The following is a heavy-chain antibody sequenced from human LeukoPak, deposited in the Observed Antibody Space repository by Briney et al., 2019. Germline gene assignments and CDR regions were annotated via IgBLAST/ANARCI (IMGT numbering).Heavy chain of an antibody. CDR1: GGSFSGYY. D-gene: IGHD6-13*01. Sequence: SETLSLTCAVYGGSFSGYYWSWIRQPPGKGLEWIGEINHSGSTNYNPSLKSRVTISVDTSKNQFSLKLSSVTAADTAVYYCARGLPYSSSSLWGPRLDYWGQGTLVTVSS. J-gene: IGHJ4*02. V-gene: IGHV4-34*01. CDR2: INHSGST. CDR3: ARGLPYSSSSLWGPRLDY.